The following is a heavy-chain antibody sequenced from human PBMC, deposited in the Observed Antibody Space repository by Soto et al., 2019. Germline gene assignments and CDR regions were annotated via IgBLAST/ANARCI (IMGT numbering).Heavy chain of an antibody. V-gene: IGHV1-8*01. CDR3: EREGVRGMDV. D-gene: IGHD3-16*01. J-gene: IGHJ6*02. CDR1: GYTFTSYD. Sequence: QVQLVQSGAEVKKPGASVKVSCKASGYTFTSYDINWVRQATGQGLEWMGWMNPNSANTGYAPKFQGRVTMTRNTSISTAYMELRSMRSESTAVNHSEREGVRGMDVGCQGTSVTVSS. CDR2: MNPNSANT.